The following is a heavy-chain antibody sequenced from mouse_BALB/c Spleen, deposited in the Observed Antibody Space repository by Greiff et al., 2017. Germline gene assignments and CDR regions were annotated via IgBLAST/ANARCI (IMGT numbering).Heavy chain of an antibody. D-gene: IGHD2-14*01. CDR2: IYPGGGYT. CDR1: GYTFTNYW. J-gene: IGHJ4*01. Sequence: QVQLKQSGAELVRPGTSVKISCKASGYTFTNYWLGWVKQRPGQGLEWIGDIYPGGGYTNYNEKFKGKATLTADTSSSTAYMQLSSLTSEDSAVYFCARPYRDERFSSMDYWGQGTSVTVSS. V-gene: IGHV1-63*02. CDR3: ARPYRDERFSSMDY.